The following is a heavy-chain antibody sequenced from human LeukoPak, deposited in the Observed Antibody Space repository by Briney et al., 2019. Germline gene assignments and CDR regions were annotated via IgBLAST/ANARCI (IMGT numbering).Heavy chain of an antibody. CDR3: TTVVVVITDDNWFDP. D-gene: IGHD3-22*01. CDR1: GFTFSNAW. V-gene: IGHV3-15*01. Sequence: GGSLRLSCAASGFTFSNAWKSWVRQAPGKGLEWVGRIKSKTDGGTTDYAAPVKGRFTISRDDSKNTLYLQMNSLKTEDTAVYYCTTVVVVITDDNWFDPWGQGTLVTVSS. CDR2: IKSKTDGGTT. J-gene: IGHJ5*02.